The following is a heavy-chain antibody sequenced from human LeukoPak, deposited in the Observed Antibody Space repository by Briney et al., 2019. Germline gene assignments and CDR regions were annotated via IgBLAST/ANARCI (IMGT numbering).Heavy chain of an antibody. V-gene: IGHV1-69*06. CDR1: GGTFSSYA. CDR2: IIPIFGTA. Sequence: ASVKVSCKASGGTFSSYAISWVRQAPGQGLEWMGGIIPIFGTANYAQKFQGRVTITADKSTSTAYMELSSLRSEDTAVYYCARETRPSHYDSSGYSDYWGQGTLVTVSS. J-gene: IGHJ4*02. CDR3: ARETRPSHYDSSGYSDY. D-gene: IGHD3-22*01.